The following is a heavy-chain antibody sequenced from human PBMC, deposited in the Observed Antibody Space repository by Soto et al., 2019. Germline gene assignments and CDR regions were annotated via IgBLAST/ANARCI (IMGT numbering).Heavy chain of an antibody. D-gene: IGHD6-13*01. Sequence: SETLSLTCTVSGGSINNYFWSWIRQPPGKGLEWIGYIYYSGNTNYNPSLKSRVTISVDTSEKQFSLKLSSVTAADTAVYYCARDLAAAGTPLFDFWGQGTLVTVSS. CDR1: GGSINNYF. V-gene: IGHV4-59*01. CDR2: IYYSGNT. J-gene: IGHJ4*02. CDR3: ARDLAAAGTPLFDF.